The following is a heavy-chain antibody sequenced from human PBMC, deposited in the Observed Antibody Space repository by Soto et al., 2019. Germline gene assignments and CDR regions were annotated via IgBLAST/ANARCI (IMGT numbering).Heavy chain of an antibody. CDR1: GFTFSDYA. CDR3: VNSDSTSAP. J-gene: IGHJ5*02. V-gene: IGHV3-23*01. D-gene: IGHD6-13*01. CDR2: IIGSGFTP. Sequence: EVQLLESGGGLVQPGGSLILSCAASGFTFSDYAMTWVRQAQGKGLDWVASIIGSGFTPYYAASVKGRFTISRDNSKNMVYMQMNSLRVEDTAIYYCVNSDSTSAPWGQGSLVTVSS.